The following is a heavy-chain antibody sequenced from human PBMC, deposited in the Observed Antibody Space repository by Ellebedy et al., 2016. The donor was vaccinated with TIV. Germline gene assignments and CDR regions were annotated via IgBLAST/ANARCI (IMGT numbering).Heavy chain of an antibody. D-gene: IGHD4-17*01. V-gene: IGHV3-49*04. Sequence: GGSLRLSCTASGFTFRAYAVSWVRQAPGKGPEWVGFIRIEANSGPTEYAASVRGRFSISRDDSESIAYLQMNSLKTEDSAVYYCARDNGDYDMDVWGQGTTVIVSS. CDR2: IRIEANSGPT. CDR1: GFTFRAYA. CDR3: ARDNGDYDMDV. J-gene: IGHJ6*02.